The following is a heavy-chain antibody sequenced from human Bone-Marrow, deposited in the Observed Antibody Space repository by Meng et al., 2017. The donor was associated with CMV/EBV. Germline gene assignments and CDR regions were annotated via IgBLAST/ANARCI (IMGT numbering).Heavy chain of an antibody. Sequence: ASLKIPCKGTGYSFTSYWIGWVRQMPGKGLEWMGIIYPGDSDTRYSPSFQGQVTISADKSISTAYLQWSSLKASDTAMYYCARREVGSRSWDYSYYCGQRTLVTVSS. J-gene: IGHJ4*02. V-gene: IGHV5-51*01. CDR2: IYPGDSDT. CDR1: GYSFTSYW. D-gene: IGHD6-19*01. CDR3: ARREVGSRSWDYSYY.